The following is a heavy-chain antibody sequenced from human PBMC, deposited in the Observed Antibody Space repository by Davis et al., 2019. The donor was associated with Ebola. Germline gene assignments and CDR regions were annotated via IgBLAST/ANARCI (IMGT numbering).Heavy chain of an antibody. J-gene: IGHJ5*02. CDR3: AKPGRQVRGLNAYNWFDP. CDR1: GYSFTSYW. Sequence: GESLKISCKGSGYSFTSYWIGWVRQMPGKGLEWMGIIYPGDSDTRYRPSFQGPVTISADKSITTAYLQWSSLKASDHAVYYCAKPGRQVRGLNAYNWFDPWGQGTLVTVSS. V-gene: IGHV5-51*01. CDR2: IYPGDSDT. D-gene: IGHD3-10*01.